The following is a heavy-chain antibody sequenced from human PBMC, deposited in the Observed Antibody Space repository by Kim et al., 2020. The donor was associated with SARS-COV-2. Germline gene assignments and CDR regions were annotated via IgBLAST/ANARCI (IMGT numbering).Heavy chain of an antibody. V-gene: IGHV4-39*01. D-gene: IGHD1-7*01. J-gene: IGHJ4*02. Sequence: SETLSLTCTVSGGSISSDIYYWGWIRQPPGKGLEWIGTIYSSGSTYYNPSLKSRVTISVDTSKNQFSLKLSSVTAAGTAVYYCARHHPVGTGTTSLPPPFEYWGQGTLVTVSS. CDR3: ARHHPVGTGTTSLPPPFEY. CDR1: GGSISSDIYY. CDR2: IYSSGST.